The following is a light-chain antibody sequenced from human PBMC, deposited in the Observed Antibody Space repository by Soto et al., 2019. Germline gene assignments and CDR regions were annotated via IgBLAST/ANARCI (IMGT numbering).Light chain of an antibody. CDR3: QQYNTYFSLT. Sequence: DILMTQSPSTVSASVGDIATITCRASQTIDSWVAWYQQKPGKAPKLLIYKTTSLESGVPSRFIGSRSGTEYTLTISGLQPDDFASYYCQQYNTYFSLTFGGGTKVDIK. CDR2: KTT. J-gene: IGKJ4*01. V-gene: IGKV1-5*03. CDR1: QTIDSW.